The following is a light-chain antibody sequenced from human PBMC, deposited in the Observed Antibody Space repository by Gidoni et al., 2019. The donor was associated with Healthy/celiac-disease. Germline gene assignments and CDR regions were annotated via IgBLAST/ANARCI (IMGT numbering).Light chain of an antibody. CDR1: PSVSSSY. J-gene: IGKJ2*01. Sequence: EIVLTQSPGTLSLSPGERATLSCRASPSVSSSYLAWYQQKPGQAPRLLIYGASSRATGIPDRFSGSGSGTDFTLTISRLEPEYFAVYYCQQYGSSPYTFGQGTKLEIK. CDR2: GAS. CDR3: QQYGSSPYT. V-gene: IGKV3-20*01.